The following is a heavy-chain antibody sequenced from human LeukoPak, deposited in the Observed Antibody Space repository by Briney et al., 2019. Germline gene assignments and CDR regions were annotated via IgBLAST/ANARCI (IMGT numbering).Heavy chain of an antibody. V-gene: IGHV3-74*01. CDR1: AFTFSSNW. J-gene: IGHJ6*04. CDR2: INSDETTT. CDR3: ARDGSGPYYYYGMDV. Sequence: GGSLRLSCAASAFTFSSNWMHWVRQVPGKGLVWVARINSDETTTNYADSVKGRFTISRDNAKNSLYLQMNSLRAEDTAVYYSARDGSGPYYYYGMDVWGKGTTVTVSS. D-gene: IGHD3-10*01.